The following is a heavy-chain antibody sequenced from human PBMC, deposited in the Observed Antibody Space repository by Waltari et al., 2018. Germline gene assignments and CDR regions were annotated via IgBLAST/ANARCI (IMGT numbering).Heavy chain of an antibody. D-gene: IGHD6-19*01. V-gene: IGHV3-48*03. CDR2: ISSSGSTI. Sequence: EVQLVESGGGLVQPGGSLRLSCAASGFTFSSYEMNWVRQAPGKGLEWVSYISSSGSTIYYADSVKGRFTISRDNAKNSLYLQMNSLRAEDTAVYYCARGSSGWAYYFDYWGQGTLVTVSS. J-gene: IGHJ4*02. CDR1: GFTFSSYE. CDR3: ARGSSGWAYYFDY.